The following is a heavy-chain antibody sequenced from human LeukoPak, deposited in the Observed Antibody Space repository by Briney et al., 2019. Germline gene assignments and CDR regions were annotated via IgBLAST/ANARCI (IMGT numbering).Heavy chain of an antibody. CDR2: ISAYNGNT. J-gene: IGHJ6*02. CDR3: ARGLVYDSSGYYLVNSLYGMDV. CDR1: GYTFTSYG. V-gene: IGHV1-18*01. Sequence: ASVTVSCKASGYTFTSYGISWVRQAPGQGLEWMGWISAYNGNTNYAQKLQGRVTMTTDTSTSTAYMELRSLRSDDTAVYYCARGLVYDSSGYYLVNSLYGMDVWGQGTTVTVSS. D-gene: IGHD3-22*01.